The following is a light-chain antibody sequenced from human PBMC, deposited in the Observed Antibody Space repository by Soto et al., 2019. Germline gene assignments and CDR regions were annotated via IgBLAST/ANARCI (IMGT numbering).Light chain of an antibody. V-gene: IGLV2-18*01. J-gene: IGLJ3*02. CDR2: EVS. Sequence: QSALTQPPSVSGSPGQSVTISCTGTSSDVGNYNRVSWYQQPPGTAPKLMIYEVSNRPSGVPDRFSGSKSGNTASLTISGLQAEDEADYYCSLYPNSRTWVFGGGTKLTVL. CDR1: SSDVGNYNR. CDR3: SLYPNSRTWV.